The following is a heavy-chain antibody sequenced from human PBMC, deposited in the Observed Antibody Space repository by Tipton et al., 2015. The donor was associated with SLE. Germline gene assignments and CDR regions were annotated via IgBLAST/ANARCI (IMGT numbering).Heavy chain of an antibody. CDR3: ARGGKWFDP. CDR2: IYYSGST. Sequence: TLSLTCTVSGGSISSHYWSWIRQPPGKGLEWIGYIYYSGSTNYNPSLESRVTISVDTSKNQFSLKLSSVTAADTAVYYCARGGKWFDPWGQGTLVTVSP. CDR1: GGSISSHY. V-gene: IGHV4-59*11. J-gene: IGHJ5*02.